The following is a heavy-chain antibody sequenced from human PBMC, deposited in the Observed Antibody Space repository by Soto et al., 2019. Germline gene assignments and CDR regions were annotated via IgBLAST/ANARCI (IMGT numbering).Heavy chain of an antibody. J-gene: IGHJ5*02. CDR3: ARLRYSSSPSNWFDP. CDR1: GGSISSSSYY. CDR2: IYYSGST. D-gene: IGHD6-6*01. Sequence: SETMSLNCTVSGGSISSSSYYWGWIRQPPGKGLEWIGSIYYSGSTYYNPSLKSRVTISVDTSKNQFSLKLSSVTAADTAVYYCARLRYSSSPSNWFDPWGQGTLVTVSS. V-gene: IGHV4-39*01.